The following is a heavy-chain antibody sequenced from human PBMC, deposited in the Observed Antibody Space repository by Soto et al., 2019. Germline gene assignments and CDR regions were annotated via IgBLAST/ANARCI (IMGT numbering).Heavy chain of an antibody. J-gene: IGHJ3*02. CDR2: IRSKANSYAT. CDR3: TRLGYSSSWLHDAFDI. CDR1: GFTFSGSA. V-gene: IGHV3-73*01. Sequence: PGGSLRLSCAASGFTFSGSAMHWVRQASGKGLEWVGRIRSKANSYATAYAASVKGRFTISRDDSKNTAYLQMNSLKTEDTAVYYCTRLGYSSSWLHDAFDIWGQGTMVTVSS. D-gene: IGHD6-13*01.